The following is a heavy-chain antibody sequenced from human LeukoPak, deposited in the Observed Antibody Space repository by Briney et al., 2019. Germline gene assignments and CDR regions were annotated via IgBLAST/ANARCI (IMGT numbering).Heavy chain of an antibody. D-gene: IGHD5-18*01. V-gene: IGHV4-39*07. CDR2: MHYSGST. Sequence: SETLSLTCTVSGGSISTSRYYWGWIRQPPGKGLEWIGSMHYSGSTYYNPSLKSRVTISVDTSKNQFSLNLNSVTAADTAVYFCARGSYSYGNAFDYWGQGTLVTVSS. J-gene: IGHJ4*02. CDR1: GGSISTSRYY. CDR3: ARGSYSYGNAFDY.